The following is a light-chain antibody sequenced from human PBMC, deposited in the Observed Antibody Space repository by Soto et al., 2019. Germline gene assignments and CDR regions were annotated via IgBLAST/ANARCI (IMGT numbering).Light chain of an antibody. CDR3: SSSAGSSNV. CDR2: EVN. Sequence: QSALTQPPSASGSPGQSVAISCTGTSSDVGGYNYVSWYQQHPGKAPKLMIYEVNTRPSGVPDRFSGSKSGNTASLTVSGLQAEDEADYYCSSSAGSSNVFGTGTKLTVL. V-gene: IGLV2-8*01. CDR1: SSDVGGYNY. J-gene: IGLJ1*01.